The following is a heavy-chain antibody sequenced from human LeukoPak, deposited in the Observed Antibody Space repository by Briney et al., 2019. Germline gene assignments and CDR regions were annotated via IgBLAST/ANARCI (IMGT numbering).Heavy chain of an antibody. Sequence: GASVKVSFKASGYIFTSYYMHWVRQAPGQGLEWMGIINPSGGSTSYAQKFQGRVTMTRDTSTSTVYMELSSLRSEDTAVYYCARLLLNYYDSSGYFDYWGQGTLVTVSS. D-gene: IGHD3-22*01. CDR1: GYIFTSYY. CDR2: INPSGGST. J-gene: IGHJ4*02. V-gene: IGHV1-46*01. CDR3: ARLLLNYYDSSGYFDY.